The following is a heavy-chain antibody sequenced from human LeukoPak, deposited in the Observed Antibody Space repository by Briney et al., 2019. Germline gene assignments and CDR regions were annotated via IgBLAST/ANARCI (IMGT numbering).Heavy chain of an antibody. CDR1: GYSISSGYY. D-gene: IGHD5-12*01. CDR2: IYHSGST. J-gene: IGHJ4*02. Sequence: PSETLSLTCAVSGYSISSGYYWGWIRQPPGKGLEWIGSIYHSGSTYYNPSLKSRVTISVDTSKNQFSLKLSSVTAADTAVYCCARRHRGYSGYEYFDYWGQGTLVTVSS. V-gene: IGHV4-38-2*01. CDR3: ARRHRGYSGYEYFDY.